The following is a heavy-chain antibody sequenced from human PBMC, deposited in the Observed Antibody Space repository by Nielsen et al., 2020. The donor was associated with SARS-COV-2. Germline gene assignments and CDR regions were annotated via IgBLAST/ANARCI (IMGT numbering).Heavy chain of an antibody. V-gene: IGHV4-39*01. CDR1: GGSISSSSYY. CDR2: IYYSGST. D-gene: IGHD6-13*01. CDR3: ARHVAIAAVSYYFDY. J-gene: IGHJ4*02. Sequence: SETPSLTCTVSGGSISSSSYYWGWIRQPPGKGLEWIGSIYYSGSTYYNPSLKSRVTISVDTSKNQFSLKLSSVTAADTAVYYCARHVAIAAVSYYFDYWGQGTLVTVSS.